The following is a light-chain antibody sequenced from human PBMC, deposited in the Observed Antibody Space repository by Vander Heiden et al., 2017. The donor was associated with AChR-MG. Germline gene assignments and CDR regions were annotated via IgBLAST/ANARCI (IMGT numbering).Light chain of an antibody. CDR1: SRDVGGYNY. CDR3: SSYTSSSTLQVV. J-gene: IGLJ2*01. Sequence: SALTQPASVSGSPGQSITISCTGTSRDVGGYNYVSWYQKHPGKAPKLMIYEVSKRPSGVSNRFSGSKSGNTASLTISGLQAEDEADYYCSSYTSSSTLQVVFGGGTKLTVL. CDR2: EVS. V-gene: IGLV2-14*01.